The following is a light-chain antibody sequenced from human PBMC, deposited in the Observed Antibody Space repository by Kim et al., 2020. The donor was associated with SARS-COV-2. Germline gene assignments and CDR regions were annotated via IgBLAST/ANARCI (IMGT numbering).Light chain of an antibody. CDR1: QSASHF. CDR3: QQRTNWPPFT. Sequence: LSPGETATLSCRARQSASHFLAWYQQKPGQAPRLLIYDSSNRAPGIPARFSGSGSGTDFTLTNSSLEAEDFAVYYCQQRTNWPPFTCGQGTKLEIK. CDR2: DSS. J-gene: IGKJ2*01. V-gene: IGKV3-11*01.